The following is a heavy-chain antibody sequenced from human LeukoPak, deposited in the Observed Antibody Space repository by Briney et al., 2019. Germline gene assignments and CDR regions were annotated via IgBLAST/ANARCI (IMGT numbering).Heavy chain of an antibody. J-gene: IGHJ6*03. CDR2: IRYDGSNK. CDR3: AKDRASSSYYMDV. Sequence: GGSLRLSCAASGFTVSSYGMHWVRQAPGKGLEWVAFIRYDGSNKYYADSVKGRFTISRDNSKNTMYMQMNSLRAEDTAVHYCAKDRASSSYYMDVWGKGTKVTVSS. V-gene: IGHV3-30*02. CDR1: GFTVSSYG.